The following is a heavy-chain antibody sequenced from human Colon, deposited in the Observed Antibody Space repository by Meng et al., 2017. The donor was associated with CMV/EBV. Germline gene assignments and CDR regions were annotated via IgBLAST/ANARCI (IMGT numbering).Heavy chain of an antibody. J-gene: IGHJ3*01. D-gene: IGHD2-21*02. CDR3: ATSSCVTAVTCAVALEPKDAFDV. CDR1: GYTFTGYY. CDR2: IIPFLGVP. V-gene: IGHV1-2*02. Sequence: ASVKVSCKASGYTFTGYYMHWVRQAPGQGLEWMGGIIPFLGVPKYTEKFQGRATFTADTSTSTAYMELSSLRSEDTAMYYCATSSCVTAVTCAVALEPKDAFDVWGQGTMVTVSS.